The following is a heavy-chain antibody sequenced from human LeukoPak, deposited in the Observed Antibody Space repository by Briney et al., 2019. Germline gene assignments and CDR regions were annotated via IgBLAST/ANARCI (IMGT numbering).Heavy chain of an antibody. CDR3: ARVRSSAY. J-gene: IGHJ4*02. V-gene: IGHV3-23*01. Sequence: PGGSLRLSCAASGFSFTSYAMSWVRQAQGKGLEWVSAVSRSGGATYYADSVKGRFTISRDNAKNTVYLQMNSLRAEDTAVYYCARVRSSAYWGQGTLVTVSS. CDR1: GFSFTSYA. CDR2: VSRSGGAT. D-gene: IGHD6-6*01.